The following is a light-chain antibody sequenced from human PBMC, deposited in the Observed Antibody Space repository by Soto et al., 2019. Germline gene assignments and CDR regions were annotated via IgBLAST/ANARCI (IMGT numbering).Light chain of an antibody. CDR3: MQALQTRWT. V-gene: IGKV2-28*01. CDR2: FGS. Sequence: DIVMTQSPLSLRVTPGEPASISCRSSESLLHTNGNNYLDWYLQKPGPSPQLLIYFGSTRASGVPARFSGSGSDTDFTLTISRVEAEDVGVYYCMQALQTRWTFGQGTKVEIK. J-gene: IGKJ1*01. CDR1: ESLLHTNGNNY.